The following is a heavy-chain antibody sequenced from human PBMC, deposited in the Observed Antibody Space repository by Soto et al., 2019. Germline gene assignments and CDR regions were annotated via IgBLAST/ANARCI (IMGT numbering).Heavy chain of an antibody. CDR1: GFTFSSYG. CDR2: ISYDGSNK. CDR3: AKGWWGLLG. Sequence: QVQLVESGGGVVQPGRSLRLSCAASGFTFSSYGMHWVRQAPGKGLEWVAVISYDGSNKYYADSVKGRFTISSDNSKNTLYLQMNSLRAEDTAVYYCAKGWWGLLGWGQGTQITVSS. J-gene: IGHJ4*02. D-gene: IGHD1-26*01. V-gene: IGHV3-30*18.